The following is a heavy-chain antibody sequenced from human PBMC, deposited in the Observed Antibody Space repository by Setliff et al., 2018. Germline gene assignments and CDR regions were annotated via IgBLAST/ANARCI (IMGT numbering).Heavy chain of an antibody. J-gene: IGHJ5*02. CDR2: IYYSGST. Sequence: SETLSLTCTVSGGSISSHYWSWIRQPPGKGLEWIGSIYYSGSTNYNPSLKSRVTISVDTSKNQFSLKLSSVTAADTAVYYCASKNGSGSYYLFDPWGQGTLVTVSS. V-gene: IGHV4-59*11. CDR3: ASKNGSGSYYLFDP. D-gene: IGHD3-10*01. CDR1: GGSISSHY.